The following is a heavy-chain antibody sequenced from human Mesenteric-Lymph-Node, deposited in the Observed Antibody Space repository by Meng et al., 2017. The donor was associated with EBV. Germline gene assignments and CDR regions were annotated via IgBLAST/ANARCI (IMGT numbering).Heavy chain of an antibody. Sequence: QMQLQESGPGLVKPSETLSLTCTVSGGSVSSSDSYWGWIRQPPGKGLEWIASIYYSGSTYYNPSLKSRLTISVETSKNQFSLILNSVTAADTAVYYCARNTSSHPWFDHWGQGTLVTVSS. V-gene: IGHV4-39*01. CDR1: GGSVSSSDSY. D-gene: IGHD6-13*01. CDR2: IYYSGST. J-gene: IGHJ5*02. CDR3: ARNTSSHPWFDH.